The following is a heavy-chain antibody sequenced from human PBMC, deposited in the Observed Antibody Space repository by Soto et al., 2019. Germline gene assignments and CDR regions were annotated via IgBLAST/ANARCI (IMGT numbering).Heavy chain of an antibody. Sequence: QVQLQESGPGLVKPSETLSLTCTVSGGSISNYYWSWIQQPPGKGLEWIGYIYYSGSTNYNPSLKSRVTISVDTSKNQFSLKLSSVTAADTAVYYCARRYGGTFDYWGQGTLVTVSS. D-gene: IGHD2-15*01. J-gene: IGHJ4*02. CDR3: ARRYGGTFDY. CDR1: GGSISNYY. CDR2: IYYSGST. V-gene: IGHV4-59*08.